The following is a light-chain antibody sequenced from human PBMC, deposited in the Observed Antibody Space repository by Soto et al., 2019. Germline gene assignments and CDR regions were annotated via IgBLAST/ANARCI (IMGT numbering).Light chain of an antibody. CDR3: QQYNRYSYT. CDR2: HAS. V-gene: IGKV1-5*01. CDR1: QSISTS. Sequence: DIQMTQSPSNLSASVGDRVTITCRASQSISTSLAWYQQKPGKAPKLLIYHASNLESGVPSRFSGSGSGTEFTLTISSLQPDDFATYYCQQYNRYSYTFGQGTKLEIK. J-gene: IGKJ2*01.